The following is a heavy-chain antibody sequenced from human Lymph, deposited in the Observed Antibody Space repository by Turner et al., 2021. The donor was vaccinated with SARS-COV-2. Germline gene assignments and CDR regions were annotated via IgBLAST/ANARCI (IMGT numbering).Heavy chain of an antibody. CDR1: GYSFTTSW. Sequence: EVQLVLSGAEVSKPGESLTLSCRPSGYSFTTSWIRRVRQMAGEGLEWMGIIYTGDSDTRYSPPVKVQVTTSADKSTINAYPEWSSLKASYTSMYYLARRGCWGSLWHIDYWGQGTLVTVSS. CDR3: ARRGCWGSLWHIDY. J-gene: IGHJ4*02. V-gene: IGHV5-51*01. D-gene: IGHD3-16*01. CDR2: IYTGDSDT.